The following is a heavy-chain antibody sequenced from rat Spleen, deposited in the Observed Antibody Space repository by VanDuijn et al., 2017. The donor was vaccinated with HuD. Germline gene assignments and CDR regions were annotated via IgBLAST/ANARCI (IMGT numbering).Heavy chain of an antibody. V-gene: IGHV5-22*01. CDR1: GFTFSDYA. D-gene: IGHD1-6*01. CDR3: ARHGYTTDYLNWFAY. J-gene: IGHJ3*01. Sequence: EVQLVESGGGLVQPGNSLKLSCAASGFTFSDYAMAWVRQSPKKGLEWVASISYEGSSTYYGDSVKGRFTISRDNAKNTQYLQMDSLRSEDTATYYCARHGYTTDYLNWFAYWGQGTLVTVSS. CDR2: ISYEGSST.